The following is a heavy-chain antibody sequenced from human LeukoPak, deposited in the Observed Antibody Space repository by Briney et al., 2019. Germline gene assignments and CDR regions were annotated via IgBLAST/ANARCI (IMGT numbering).Heavy chain of an antibody. CDR3: ARGGLLRERAFDI. CDR2: IYSGGST. CDR1: GFTVSSNY. V-gene: IGHV3-53*01. J-gene: IGHJ3*02. Sequence: GGSLRLSCAASGFTVSSNYMSWVRQAPGKGLEWVSVIYSGGSTYYADSVKGRFTISRDNSKNTLYLQMNSLRAEDTAVYYCARGGLLRERAFDIWGQGTMVTVSS. D-gene: IGHD1-1*01.